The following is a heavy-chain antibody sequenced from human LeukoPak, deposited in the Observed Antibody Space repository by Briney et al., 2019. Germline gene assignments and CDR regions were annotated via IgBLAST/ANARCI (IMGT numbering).Heavy chain of an antibody. D-gene: IGHD2-21*02. CDR1: GGTFSSYA. V-gene: IGHV1-69*13. J-gene: IGHJ4*02. Sequence: GASVTVSCTASGGTFSSYAISWVRQAPGQGLEWMGGIIPILGTANYAQKFQGRVTITADESTSTAYMELSSLRSEDTAVYYCARAPHPCGGDCYSFDYWGQGTLVTVSS. CDR2: IIPILGTA. CDR3: ARAPHPCGGDCYSFDY.